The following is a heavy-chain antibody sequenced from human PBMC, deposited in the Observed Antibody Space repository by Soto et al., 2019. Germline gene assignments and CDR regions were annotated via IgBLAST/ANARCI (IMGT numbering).Heavy chain of an antibody. CDR2: ISYDGSNK. D-gene: IGHD3-3*01. V-gene: IGHV3-30*18. CDR1: GFTFSSYG. CDR3: AKDAPGSALYYDFWS. J-gene: IGHJ4*02. Sequence: SLRLSCAASGFTFSSYGMHWVRQAPGKGLEWVAVISYDGSNKYYADSVKGRFTISRDNSKNTLYLQMNSLRAEDTAVYYCAKDAPGSALYYDFWSWGQGTQVTVSS.